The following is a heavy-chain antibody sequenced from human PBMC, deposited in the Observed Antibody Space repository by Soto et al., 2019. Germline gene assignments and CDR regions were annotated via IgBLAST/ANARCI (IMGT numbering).Heavy chain of an antibody. D-gene: IGHD3-3*01. J-gene: IGHJ6*02. Sequence: ASVKVSCKASGGTFSSYAISWVRQAPGQGLEWMGGIIPIFGTANYAQKFQGRVTITADESTSTAYMELSSLRSEDTAVYYCARGSGVVAYYFYGMDVWGQGTTFPVS. CDR2: IIPIFGTA. CDR3: ARGSGVVAYYFYGMDV. V-gene: IGHV1-69*13. CDR1: GGTFSSYA.